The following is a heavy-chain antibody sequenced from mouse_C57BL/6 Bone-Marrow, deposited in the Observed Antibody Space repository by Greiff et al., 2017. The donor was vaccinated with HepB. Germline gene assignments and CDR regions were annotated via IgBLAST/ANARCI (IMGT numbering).Heavy chain of an antibody. CDR2: ISSGSSTI. J-gene: IGHJ3*01. V-gene: IGHV5-17*01. CDR3: ARRDSNYFAWFAY. Sequence: DVQLVESGGGLVKPGGSLKLSCAASGFTFSDYGMHWVRQAPEKGLEWVAYISSGSSTIYYADTVKGRFTISRDNAKNTLFLQMTSLRSEDTAMYYCARRDSNYFAWFAYWGQGTLVTVSA. CDR1: GFTFSDYG. D-gene: IGHD2-5*01.